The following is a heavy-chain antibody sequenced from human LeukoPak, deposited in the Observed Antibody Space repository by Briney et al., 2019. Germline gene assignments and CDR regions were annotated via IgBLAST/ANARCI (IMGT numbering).Heavy chain of an antibody. J-gene: IGHJ4*02. CDR1: GFTFNIYT. CDR2: ISSSGSDTI. Sequence: QTGGTLRLSCAASGFTFNIYTMSWVRQAPGKGLGWVSYISSSGSDTIFYADSVKGRFTISRDNAKNSLYLQVNSLRAEDTAVYFCVRDNRLYSSSWYFDYWGQGTLVTVSS. D-gene: IGHD6-13*01. V-gene: IGHV3-48*04. CDR3: VRDNRLYSSSWYFDY.